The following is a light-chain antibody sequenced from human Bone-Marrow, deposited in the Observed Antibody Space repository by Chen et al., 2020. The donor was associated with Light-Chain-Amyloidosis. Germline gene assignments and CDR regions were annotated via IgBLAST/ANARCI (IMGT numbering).Light chain of an antibody. V-gene: IGKV3D-20*02. J-gene: IGKJ2*01. Sequence: EIVLTQSPGTLSMSPGERTTLSCRASQSVDSNSVAWYQQRLGQAPRLLISGASNRATGVPDRFSGSGSGTDFTLTISSLEPEDFAVYYCQQRSTWPPTFGPGTKMEIK. CDR3: QQRSTWPPT. CDR1: QSVDSNS. CDR2: GAS.